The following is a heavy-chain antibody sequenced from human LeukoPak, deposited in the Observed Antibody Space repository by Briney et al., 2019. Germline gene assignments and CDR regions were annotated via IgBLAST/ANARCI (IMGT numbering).Heavy chain of an antibody. J-gene: IGHJ5*02. V-gene: IGHV1-2*02. Sequence: ASVKVSCKASGYTFTGYYMHRVRQAPGQGLEWMGWINPNSGGTNYAQKFQGRVTMTRDTSISTAYMELSRLRSDDTAVYYCARDRGRTRGYCSSTSCPNWFDPWGQGTLVTVSS. CDR1: GYTFTGYY. D-gene: IGHD2-2*01. CDR3: ARDRGRTRGYCSSTSCPNWFDP. CDR2: INPNSGGT.